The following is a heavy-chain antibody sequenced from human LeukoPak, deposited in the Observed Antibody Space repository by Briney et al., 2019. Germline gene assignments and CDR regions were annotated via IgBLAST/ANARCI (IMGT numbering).Heavy chain of an antibody. D-gene: IGHD6-13*01. J-gene: IGHJ6*03. CDR1: GYTFTSYG. Sequence: GASVKVSCKASGYTFTSYGISWVRQAPGQGLEWMGWISAYNGNTNYAQKLQGRVTMTTDTSTSTAYMELRSLRSDDTAVYYCARAPGSVYSSSWYYYYYMDVWGKGTTVTVSS. V-gene: IGHV1-18*01. CDR2: ISAYNGNT. CDR3: ARAPGSVYSSSWYYYYYMDV.